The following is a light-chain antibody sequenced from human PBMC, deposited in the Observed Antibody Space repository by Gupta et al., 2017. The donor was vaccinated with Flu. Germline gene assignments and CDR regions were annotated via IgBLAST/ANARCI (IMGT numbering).Light chain of an antibody. CDR3: QHTCRSFT. Sequence: VWTQSPGPLSLSPGARATLPCMPSQSASSIDLAWYQQKPGHAHRLFIYGASSRATGTTDRVSGSGYEIDFTLTSRLREEEDCAVYDVQHTCRSFTFGRGTKVEIK. V-gene: IGKV3-20*01. CDR1: QSASSID. J-gene: IGKJ4*01. CDR2: GAS.